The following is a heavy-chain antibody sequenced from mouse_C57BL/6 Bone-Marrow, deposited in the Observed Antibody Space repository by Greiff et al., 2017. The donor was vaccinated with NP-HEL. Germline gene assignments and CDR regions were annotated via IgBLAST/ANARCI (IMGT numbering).Heavy chain of an antibody. D-gene: IGHD4-1*02. V-gene: IGHV1-7*01. CDR3: ARDRYSTGTRAMDY. CDR2: INPSSGYT. CDR1: GYTFTSYW. Sequence: QVQLQQSGAELAKPGASVKLSCKASGYTFTSYWMHWVKQRPGQGLEWIGYINPSSGYTKYNQKFKGKAPLTADNSSSTVYMQLSILTYEDSAVYYCARDRYSTGTRAMDYWGQGTAVTVSS. J-gene: IGHJ4*01.